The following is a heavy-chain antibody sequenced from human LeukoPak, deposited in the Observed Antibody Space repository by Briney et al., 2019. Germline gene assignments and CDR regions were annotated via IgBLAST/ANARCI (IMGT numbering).Heavy chain of an antibody. Sequence: PRGSLRLSGAASGFTFDDYAMRWVRQAPGKGLEWVSGISWNSGSIGYADSVKGRFTISRDNAKNSLYLQMNSLRAEDTALYYCAKGVDTAMVTAFDYWGQGTLVTVSS. CDR1: GFTFDDYA. D-gene: IGHD5-18*01. CDR2: ISWNSGSI. V-gene: IGHV3-9*01. J-gene: IGHJ4*02. CDR3: AKGVDTAMVTAFDY.